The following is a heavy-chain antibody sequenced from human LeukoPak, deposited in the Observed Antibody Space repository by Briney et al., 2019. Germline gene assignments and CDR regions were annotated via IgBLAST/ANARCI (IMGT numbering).Heavy chain of an antibody. CDR2: ISAYNGNT. D-gene: IGHD6-19*01. V-gene: IGHV1-18*01. Sequence: ASVKVSCKASGYTFTTYGISWVRQAPGQGLEWMGWISAYNGNTNYAQKLQGRVTMTKDTYTSTAYMDLRSLRSDDTAVYYCARDPTIAVAGPGYWGQGTLVPVSS. CDR1: GYTFTTYG. CDR3: ARDPTIAVAGPGY. J-gene: IGHJ4*02.